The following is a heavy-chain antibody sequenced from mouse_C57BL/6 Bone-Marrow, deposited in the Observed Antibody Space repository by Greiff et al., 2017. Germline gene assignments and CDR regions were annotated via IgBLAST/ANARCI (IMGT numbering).Heavy chain of an antibody. CDR2: INPNNGGT. V-gene: IGHV1-18*01. Sequence: VQLQQSGPELVKPGASVKIPCKASGYTFTDYNMDWVKQSHGKSLEWIGDINPNNGGTIYNQKFKGKATLTVDKSSSTAYMELRSLTSEDTAVYYCARSPTWYGRRAYYWYFDVWGTGTTVTVSS. CDR1: GYTFTDYN. D-gene: IGHD1-2*01. CDR3: ARSPTWYGRRAYYWYFDV. J-gene: IGHJ1*03.